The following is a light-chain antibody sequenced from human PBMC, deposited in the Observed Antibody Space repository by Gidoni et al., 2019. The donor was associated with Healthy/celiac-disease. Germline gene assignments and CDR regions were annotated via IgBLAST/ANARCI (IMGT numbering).Light chain of an antibody. CDR1: QSISSW. Sequence: DIQMTQYPSTLSASVGDRVTITCRASQSISSWLAWYQQKPGKAPKLLIYKASSLESGVPSRFSGRGSGTEFTLTISSLQPDDFATYSCQQYNSYSRTFGQGTKVEIK. J-gene: IGKJ1*01. CDR2: KAS. V-gene: IGKV1-5*03. CDR3: QQYNSYSRT.